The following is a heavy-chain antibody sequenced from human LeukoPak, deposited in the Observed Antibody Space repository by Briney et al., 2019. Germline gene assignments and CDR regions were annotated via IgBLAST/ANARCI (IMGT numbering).Heavy chain of an antibody. CDR1: GLSVTRNY. CDR2: MYSGGGT. D-gene: IGHD1-1*01. CDR3: ARYDNGKDYFDY. J-gene: IGHJ4*02. Sequence: GGSLRLSCAASGLSVTRNYVSWVRQAPGKGLEWVSLMYSGGGTSYADSVKGRFTISRDTSKNTLYLQMSSLRAEDTALYYCARYDNGKDYFDYWGQGTLVTVSS. V-gene: IGHV3-53*01.